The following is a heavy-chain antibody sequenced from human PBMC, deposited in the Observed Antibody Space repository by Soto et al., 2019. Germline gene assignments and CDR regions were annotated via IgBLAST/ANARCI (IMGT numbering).Heavy chain of an antibody. D-gene: IGHD3-3*01. CDR3: AAIERWSDFNY. J-gene: IGHJ4*02. V-gene: IGHV3-7*01. Sequence: EVHLVGSGGGLVQPGGSLRLSCVASGFAFNNYWMNWVRQAPGKGLEWVANIRQDGSETHYVDSVKGRFTISRDNAKKSLHLQMNGLRAEDTAVYFCAAIERWSDFNYWGQGTPVAVSS. CDR2: IRQDGSET. CDR1: GFAFNNYW.